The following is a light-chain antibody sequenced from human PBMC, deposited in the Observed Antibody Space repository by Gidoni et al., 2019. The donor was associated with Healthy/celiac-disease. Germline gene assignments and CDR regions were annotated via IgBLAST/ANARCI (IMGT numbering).Light chain of an antibody. Sequence: IVMTQSPLSLPVTPGEPASISCRSSQSLLHSNGYNYLDWYLQKPGQSPQLLIYLGSNRASGVPDRFSGSGSGTDFTLKISRVEAEDVGVYYCMQARKTPETFGQGTKVEIK. CDR1: QSLLHSNGYNY. CDR3: MQARKTPET. V-gene: IGKV2-28*01. J-gene: IGKJ1*01. CDR2: LGS.